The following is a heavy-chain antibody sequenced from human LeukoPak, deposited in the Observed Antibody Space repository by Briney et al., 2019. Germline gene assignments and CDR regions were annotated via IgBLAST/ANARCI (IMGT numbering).Heavy chain of an antibody. Sequence: PSETPSLTCAVYGGSFSGYYWSWIRQPPGKGLEWIGEINHSGSTNYNPSLKSRVTKSVDTSKNQFSLKLSSVTAADTAVYYCARALIVVVPAALKRTYNWFDPWGQGTLVTVSS. CDR3: ARALIVVVPAALKRTYNWFDP. CDR1: GGSFSGYY. J-gene: IGHJ5*02. D-gene: IGHD2-2*01. CDR2: INHSGST. V-gene: IGHV4-34*01.